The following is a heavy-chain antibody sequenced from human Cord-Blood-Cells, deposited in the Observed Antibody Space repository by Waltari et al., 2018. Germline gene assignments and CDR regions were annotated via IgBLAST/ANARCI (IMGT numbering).Heavy chain of an antibody. J-gene: IGHJ4*02. CDR3: VRAPLYGSCPDY. CDR2: INPNSGGT. D-gene: IGHD2-2*01. CDR1: GYTFTGYY. V-gene: IGHV1-2*02. Sequence: QVQLVPSGAEVKKPGASVKVSCKASGYTFTGYYMPWVRQAPGQGLEWMGWINPNSGGTNYAQKFQGRVTMTRDTSISTAYMELSRLRSDDTAVYYCVRAPLYGSCPDYWGQGTLVTVSS.